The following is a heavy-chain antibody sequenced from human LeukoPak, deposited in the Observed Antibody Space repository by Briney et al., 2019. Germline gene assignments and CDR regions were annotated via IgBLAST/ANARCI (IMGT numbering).Heavy chain of an antibody. CDR2: IKQDGSEK. J-gene: IGHJ6*03. D-gene: IGHD2-15*01. CDR3: AKNGDRGAYCSGGSCYPYFYYYMDV. V-gene: IGHV3-7*03. CDR1: GFTFSSYW. Sequence: PGGPLRLSCAASGFTFSSYWMSWVRQAPGKGLEWVANIKQDGSEKYYVDSVKGRFTISRDNAKNSLYLQMNSLRAEDTAIYYCAKNGDRGAYCSGGSCYPYFYYYMDVWGKGTTVTISS.